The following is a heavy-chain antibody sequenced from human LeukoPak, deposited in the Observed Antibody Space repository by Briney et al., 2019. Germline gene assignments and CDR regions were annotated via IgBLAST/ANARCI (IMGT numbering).Heavy chain of an antibody. D-gene: IGHD2-2*02. J-gene: IGHJ4*02. Sequence: EASVKVSCKASGGTFSSYAISWVRQAPGQGLEWMGGIIPIFGTANYAQKFQGRVTITADESTSTAYMELSSLRSEDTAVYYCARVGDCSSTSCYTNDFDYWGQGTLVTVSS. CDR2: IIPIFGTA. V-gene: IGHV1-69*13. CDR1: GGTFSSYA. CDR3: ARVGDCSSTSCYTNDFDY.